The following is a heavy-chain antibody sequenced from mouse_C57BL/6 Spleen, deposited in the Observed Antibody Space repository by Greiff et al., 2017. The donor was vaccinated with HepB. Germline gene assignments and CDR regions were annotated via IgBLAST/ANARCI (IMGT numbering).Heavy chain of an antibody. J-gene: IGHJ2*01. V-gene: IGHV1-64*01. D-gene: IGHD1-1*01. Sequence: VQLQQPGAELVKPGASVKLSCKASGYTFTSYWMHWVKQRPGQGLEWIGMIHPNSGSTNYNEKFKSKATLTVDKSSSTAYMQLSSLTSEDSAVYYCAREGLEGSGDYWGQGTTLTVSS. CDR1: GYTFTSYW. CDR3: AREGLEGSGDY. CDR2: IHPNSGST.